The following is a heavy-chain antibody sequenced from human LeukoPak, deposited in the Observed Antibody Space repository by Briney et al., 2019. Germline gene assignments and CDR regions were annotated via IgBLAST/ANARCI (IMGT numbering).Heavy chain of an antibody. CDR3: AKGNYYYDSSGYGDAFDI. J-gene: IGHJ3*02. V-gene: IGHV3-9*01. D-gene: IGHD3-22*01. CDR2: ISWNSGSI. Sequence: GRSLRLSCAASGFTFDDYAMHWVRQASGKGLEWVSGISWNSGSIGYADSVKGRFTISRDNAKNSLYLQMNSLRAEDTALYYCAKGNYYYDSSGYGDAFDIWGQGTMVTVSS. CDR1: GFTFDDYA.